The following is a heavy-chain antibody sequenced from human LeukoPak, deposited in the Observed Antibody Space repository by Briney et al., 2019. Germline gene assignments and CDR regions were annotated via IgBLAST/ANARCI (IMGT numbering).Heavy chain of an antibody. V-gene: IGHV3-21*06. D-gene: IGHD1-14*01. Sequence: GGSLRLSCTASGLTFSTSGFNWVRQAPGKGLEWVASIGPTGSDRYHADSIKGRFTISRDNANNLLYLQMNSLRAEDTAVYYCATETIGRHYDYWGQGTLLTVSS. CDR2: IGPTGSDR. J-gene: IGHJ4*02. CDR1: GLTFSTSG. CDR3: ATETIGRHYDY.